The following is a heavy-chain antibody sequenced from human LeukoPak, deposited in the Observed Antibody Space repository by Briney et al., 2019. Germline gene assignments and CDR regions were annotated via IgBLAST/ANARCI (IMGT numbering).Heavy chain of an antibody. D-gene: IGHD2-2*01. Sequence: GGSLRLSCAASGFTVSSNYMSWVRQMPGKGLEWMGIIYPGDSDTRYSPSFQGQVTISVDKSISTAYLQWGSLKASDTAIYYCAKIDRQYCSRSSCYALDYWGQGTQVTVSS. V-gene: IGHV5-51*01. CDR3: AKIDRQYCSRSSCYALDY. CDR2: IYPGDSDT. J-gene: IGHJ4*02. CDR1: GFTVSSNY.